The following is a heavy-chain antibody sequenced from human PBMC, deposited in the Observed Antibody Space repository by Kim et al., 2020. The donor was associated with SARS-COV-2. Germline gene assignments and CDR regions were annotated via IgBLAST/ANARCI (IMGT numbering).Heavy chain of an antibody. CDR2: IRSKVDNYAT. CDR1: GFTFSVSA. V-gene: IGHV3-73*01. CDR3: GLSGGYCSGDYCYSQNYHGVDV. D-gene: IGHD2-15*01. Sequence: GGSLRLSCSGPGFTFSVSAVHWVRQASGKGLEWVGRIRSKVDNYATAYAASVKGRFTVSRDDSTNTAYLQMNSLKTEDTAVYYCGLSGGYCSGDYCYSQNYHGVDVWGKGTTVTVSS. J-gene: IGHJ6*04.